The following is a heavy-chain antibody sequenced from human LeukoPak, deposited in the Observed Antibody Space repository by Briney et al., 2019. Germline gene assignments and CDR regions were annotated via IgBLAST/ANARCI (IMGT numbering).Heavy chain of an antibody. V-gene: IGHV4-59*06. CDR3: ARGRRYYGSGSSFFDY. CDR1: GGSISSYY. CDR2: IYYSGST. Sequence: SETLSLTCSVSGGSISSYYWSWIRQHPGKGLEWIGYIYYSGSTYYNPSLKSRVTISVDTSKNQFSLKLSSVTAADTAVYYCARGRRYYGSGSSFFDYWGQGTLVTVSS. D-gene: IGHD3-10*01. J-gene: IGHJ4*02.